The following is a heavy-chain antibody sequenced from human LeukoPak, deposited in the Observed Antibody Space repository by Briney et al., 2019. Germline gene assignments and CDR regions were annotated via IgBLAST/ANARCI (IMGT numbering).Heavy chain of an antibody. D-gene: IGHD2-8*01. Sequence: ASVKVSFKASGYTFTSYDINWVRQATGQGLEWMGWMNPNSGNTGYAQKFQGRVTITRNTSISTAYMELSSLRSEDTAVYYCARGRVAATTYCTNGVCPRANWFDPWGQGTLVTVSS. V-gene: IGHV1-8*03. CDR2: MNPNSGNT. CDR1: GYTFTSYD. CDR3: ARGRVAATTYCTNGVCPRANWFDP. J-gene: IGHJ5*02.